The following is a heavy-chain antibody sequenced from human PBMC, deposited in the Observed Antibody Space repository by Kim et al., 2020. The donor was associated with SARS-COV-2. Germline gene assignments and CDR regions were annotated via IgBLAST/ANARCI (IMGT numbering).Heavy chain of an antibody. V-gene: IGHV3-21*01. CDR3: ARGKGSIAAATDY. Sequence: YADSGKGRFTISRDNAKNSLYLQMNSLRAEDTAVYYCARGKGSIAAATDYWGQGTLVTVSS. D-gene: IGHD6-13*01. J-gene: IGHJ4*02.